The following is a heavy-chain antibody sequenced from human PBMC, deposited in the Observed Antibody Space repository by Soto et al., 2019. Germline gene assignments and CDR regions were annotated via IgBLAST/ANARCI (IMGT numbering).Heavy chain of an antibody. D-gene: IGHD6-19*01. Sequence: PGESLKISCKGSGYSFTSYWIGWVRQMPGKGLEWMGIIYPGDSDTRYSPSFQGQVTISADKSISTAYLQWSSLKASDTAMYYCARHAGCSSGRKSEYFQHWGQGTLVTVSS. CDR3: ARHAGCSSGRKSEYFQH. V-gene: IGHV5-51*01. CDR1: GYSFTSYW. CDR2: IYPGDSDT. J-gene: IGHJ1*01.